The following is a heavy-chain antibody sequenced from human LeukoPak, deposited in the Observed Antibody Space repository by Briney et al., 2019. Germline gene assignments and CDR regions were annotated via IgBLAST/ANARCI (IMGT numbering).Heavy chain of an antibody. Sequence: PGGSLRLSCAASGFTFDDYAMHWVRQAPGKGLEWVSGISWNSGSIGYADSVKGRFTISRDNAKNSLYLQMNSLRAEDTALYYCAKDSGRSYDSSGYSAYYFDYWAREPWSPSPQ. V-gene: IGHV3-9*01. CDR3: AKDSGRSYDSSGYSAYYFDY. CDR1: GFTFDDYA. D-gene: IGHD3-22*01. J-gene: IGHJ4*02. CDR2: ISWNSGSI.